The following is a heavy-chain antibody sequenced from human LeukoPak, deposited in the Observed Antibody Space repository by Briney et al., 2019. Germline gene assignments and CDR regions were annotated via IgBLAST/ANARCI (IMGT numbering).Heavy chain of an antibody. Sequence: GGSLRLSCAGSGFIFNNYAMHWVRHPPGEGLEWVSGISWNSGSIDYADSVKGRFTISRDNAKNSLYLQMNSLRVEDTAFYYCAKDNRRHYTSGPNPDSLHWGQGALVTVSS. CDR3: AKDNRRHYTSGPNPDSLH. D-gene: IGHD6-19*01. CDR2: ISWNSGSI. CDR1: GFIFNNYA. J-gene: IGHJ4*02. V-gene: IGHV3-9*01.